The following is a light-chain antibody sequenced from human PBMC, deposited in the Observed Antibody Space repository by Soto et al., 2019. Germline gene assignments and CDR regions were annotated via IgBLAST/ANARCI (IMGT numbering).Light chain of an antibody. CDR3: QQYCSSPPYT. J-gene: IGKJ2*01. V-gene: IGKV3-20*01. CDR2: GSS. Sequence: EIVLTQSPGILSLSPGERATLSCRASQTVSGNYLAWYQQKPGQSPRLLIYGSSDRATGIPDRFSGSGSGTDFSVTINRVVHDDFSVAYWQQYCSSPPYTFGQGTTLEI. CDR1: QTVSGNY.